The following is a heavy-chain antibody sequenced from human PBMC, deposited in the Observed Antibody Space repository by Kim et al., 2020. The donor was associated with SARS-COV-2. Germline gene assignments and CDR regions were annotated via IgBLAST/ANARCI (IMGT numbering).Heavy chain of an antibody. CDR1: GFTFSNHA. Sequence: GGSLRLSCVVSGFTFSNHAMSWVRQAPGKGLEWVSGISGDRGNTFYAGSEKGRVTIPRDNSKNPLFLQMNSLRAEDTAIYYCATCLACTTVPPRYFDLWGRGALVTVSS. CDR3: ATCLACTTVPPRYFDL. J-gene: IGHJ2*01. CDR2: ISGDRGNT. D-gene: IGHD4-17*01. V-gene: IGHV3-23*01.